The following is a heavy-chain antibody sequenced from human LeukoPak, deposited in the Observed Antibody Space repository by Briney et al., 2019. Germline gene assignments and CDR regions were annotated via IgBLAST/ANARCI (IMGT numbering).Heavy chain of an antibody. Sequence: AGGSLRLSCAASGFTFSSYGMHWVRQAPGKGLEWVAVISYDGSNKYYADSVKGRFTISRDNSKNTLYLQMNSLRAEDTAVYYCAKAALEDPYVWGSYGEKYFDYWGRGTLVTVSS. D-gene: IGHD3-16*01. CDR3: AKAALEDPYVWGSYGEKYFDY. CDR2: ISYDGSNK. V-gene: IGHV3-30*18. CDR1: GFTFSSYG. J-gene: IGHJ4*02.